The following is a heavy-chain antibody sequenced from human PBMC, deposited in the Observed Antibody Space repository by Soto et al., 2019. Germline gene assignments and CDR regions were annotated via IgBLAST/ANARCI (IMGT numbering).Heavy chain of an antibody. CDR3: ARVVVVAATWYYFDY. CDR1: GGTFSSYA. V-gene: IGHV1-69*06. J-gene: IGHJ4*01. D-gene: IGHD2-15*01. Sequence: GASVKVSCKASGGTFSSYAISWVRQAPGQGLEWMGGIIPIFGTANYAQKFQGRVTITADKSTSTAYMELSSLRSEDTAVYYCARVVVVAATWYYFDYWGHGTLVTVSS. CDR2: IIPIFGTA.